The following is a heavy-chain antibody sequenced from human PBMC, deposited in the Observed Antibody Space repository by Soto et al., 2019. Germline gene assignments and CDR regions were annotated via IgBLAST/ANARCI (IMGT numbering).Heavy chain of an antibody. V-gene: IGHV4-59*01. CDR2: IYYSGST. D-gene: IGHD5-18*01. Sequence: LSLTCTVSGGSISSYYWSWILQPPGKGLEWIGYIYYSGSTNYNPSLKSRVTISVDTSKNQFSLKLSSVTAADTAVYYCARMMFPSYSYGYYYYYGMDVWGQGTTVTVSS. J-gene: IGHJ6*02. CDR3: ARMMFPSYSYGYYYYYGMDV. CDR1: GGSISSYY.